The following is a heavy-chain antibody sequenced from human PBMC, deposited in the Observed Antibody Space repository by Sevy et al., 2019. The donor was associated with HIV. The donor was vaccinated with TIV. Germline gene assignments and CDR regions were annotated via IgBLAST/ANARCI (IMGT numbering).Heavy chain of an antibody. CDR2: ISSSGSTI. D-gene: IGHD4-17*01. CDR3: AREPTLNYGDYATEYFQH. V-gene: IGHV3-11*01. Sequence: GGCLRLSCAASGFTFGDYYMSWIRQAPGKGLEWVSYISSSGSTIYYADSVKGRFTISRDNAKNSLYLQMNSLRAEDTAVYYCAREPTLNYGDYATEYFQHWGQGTLVTVSS. CDR1: GFTFGDYY. J-gene: IGHJ1*01.